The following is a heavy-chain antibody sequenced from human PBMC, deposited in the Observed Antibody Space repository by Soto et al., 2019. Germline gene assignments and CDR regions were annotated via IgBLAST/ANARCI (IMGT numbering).Heavy chain of an antibody. CDR2: INGYNGNT. CDR3: AREGSAPYYYYGMDV. CDR1: GYTFTTYG. Sequence: QVQLEQSGAEVKKPGDSMKVSCKASGYTFTTYGISWVRQAPGQGLEWMGWINGYNGNTDYPQKIQGRVTMTTDTSTSTAYMELRSLRSDDTAVYYCAREGSAPYYYYGMDVWGQGTTVTVSS. J-gene: IGHJ6*02. V-gene: IGHV1-18*01. D-gene: IGHD6-19*01.